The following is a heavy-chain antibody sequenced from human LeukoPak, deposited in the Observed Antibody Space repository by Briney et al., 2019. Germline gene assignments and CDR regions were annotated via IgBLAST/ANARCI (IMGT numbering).Heavy chain of an antibody. CDR1: GGSISSYY. D-gene: IGHD1/OR15-1a*01. V-gene: IGHV4-59*01. J-gene: IGHJ4*02. CDR3: ARGRNWNNMPYYFDY. CDR2: IYYRGST. Sequence: SETLSLTCTVSGGSISSYYWSWIRQPPGKGLEWIGYIYYRGSTNYNPSLKSRVTISVDTSKNQFSLKLSSVTAADTAVYYCARGRNWNNMPYYFDYWGQGTLVTVSS.